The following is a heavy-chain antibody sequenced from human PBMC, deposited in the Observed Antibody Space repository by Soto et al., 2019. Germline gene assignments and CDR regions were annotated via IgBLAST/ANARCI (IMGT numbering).Heavy chain of an antibody. D-gene: IGHD3-16*01. CDR2: IFSNDEK. J-gene: IGHJ6*02. Sequence: QVTLKESGPVLVQPSEPLTLTCSVSGFSLSDTTMGVSWIRHPPRKALEWLAHIFSNDEKSYSTSLKPRLTISKDTSRSKVVLTMTNMDPVDTATYYCARIHSITWGSYFYGMDVWGQGTTVTVSS. CDR3: ARIHSITWGSYFYGMDV. V-gene: IGHV2-26*01. CDR1: GFSLSDTTMG.